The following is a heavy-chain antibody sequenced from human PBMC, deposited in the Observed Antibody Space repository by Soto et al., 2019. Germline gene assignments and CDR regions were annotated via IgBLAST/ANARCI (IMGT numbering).Heavy chain of an antibody. V-gene: IGHV4-30-4*01. CDR1: GASIYNGGYF. J-gene: IGHJ4*02. CDR2: IHNSGSP. Sequence: QVQLQESGPGLVRPSQTLSLTCSVSGASIYNGGYFWSWIRQSPGKGLEWIGHIHNSGSPYNNPSLKSRVTISADTSMNQFSLALTSVTAADTAXXYXXXXXXXXKVDSWGQGILVTVSS. CDR3: XXXXXXXKVDS.